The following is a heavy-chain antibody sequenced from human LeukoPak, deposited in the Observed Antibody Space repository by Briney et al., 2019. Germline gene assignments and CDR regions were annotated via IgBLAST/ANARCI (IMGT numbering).Heavy chain of an antibody. V-gene: IGHV3-9*01. D-gene: IGHD1-26*01. CDR1: GFTFDDYA. CDR3: AKGVSYYDLAYYFDY. J-gene: IGHJ4*02. CDR2: ISWNSGSI. Sequence: GGSLRLSCAASGFTFDDYAMHWVRQAPGKGLEWVSGISWNSGSIGYADSVKGRFTISRDNAKNSLYLQMNSLRAEDTALYYCAKGVSYYDLAYYFDYWGQGTLATVSS.